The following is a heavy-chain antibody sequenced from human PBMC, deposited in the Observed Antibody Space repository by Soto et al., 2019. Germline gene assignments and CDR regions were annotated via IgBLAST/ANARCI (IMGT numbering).Heavy chain of an antibody. Sequence: SETLSLTCIVSGGSISNYYWSWVRQPPGKGLEWIAYIHHSGTTNYNPSLKSRVTISVDTSKNQFSLKLSSMTAADTAVYYCARLSWNTYSSFGMDVWGQGPTVTLAS. D-gene: IGHD1-1*01. J-gene: IGHJ6*02. CDR2: IHHSGTT. CDR1: GGSISNYY. CDR3: ARLSWNTYSSFGMDV. V-gene: IGHV4-59*08.